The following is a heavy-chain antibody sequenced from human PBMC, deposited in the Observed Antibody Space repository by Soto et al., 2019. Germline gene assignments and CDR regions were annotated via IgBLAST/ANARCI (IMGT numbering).Heavy chain of an antibody. Sequence: SVKVSCKASGGTFSSYAISWVRQAPGQGLEWMGGIIPIFGTANYAQKFQGRVTITADESTSTAYMELSSLRSEDTAVYYCARNHWNDEAVHYGMDVWGQGTTVTVSS. D-gene: IGHD1-1*01. CDR3: ARNHWNDEAVHYGMDV. V-gene: IGHV1-69*13. J-gene: IGHJ6*02. CDR2: IIPIFGTA. CDR1: GGTFSSYA.